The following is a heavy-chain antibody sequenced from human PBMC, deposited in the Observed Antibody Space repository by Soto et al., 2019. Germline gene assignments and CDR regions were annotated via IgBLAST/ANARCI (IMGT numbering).Heavy chain of an antibody. D-gene: IGHD2-2*01. CDR1: GLTFSGSA. CDR3: TRHADLGYCSSTSCYDFDY. J-gene: IGHJ4*02. Sequence: PGGSLRLSCAASGLTFSGSAMHWVRQASGKGLEWVGRIRSKANSYATEYAASVKGRFTISRDDSKNTAFLQMNSLKTEDTAVYYCTRHADLGYCSSTSCYDFDYWGQGTXVTVSS. V-gene: IGHV3-73*01. CDR2: IRSKANSYAT.